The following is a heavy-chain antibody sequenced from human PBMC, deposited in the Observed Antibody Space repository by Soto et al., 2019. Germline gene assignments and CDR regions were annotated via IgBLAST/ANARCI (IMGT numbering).Heavy chain of an antibody. Sequence: ASVKVSCTASGYTFTSYGISWVRQAPGQGLEWMGRIIPILGIANYAQKFQGRVTITADKSTSTAYMELSSLRSEDTAVYYCARATTVTTNWFDPWGQGTLVTVSS. V-gene: IGHV1-69*04. D-gene: IGHD4-17*01. J-gene: IGHJ5*02. CDR3: ARATTVTTNWFDP. CDR1: GYTFTSYG. CDR2: IIPILGIA.